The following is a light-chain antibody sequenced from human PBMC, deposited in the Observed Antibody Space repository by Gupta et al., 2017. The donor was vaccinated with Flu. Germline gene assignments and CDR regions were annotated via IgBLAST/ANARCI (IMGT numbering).Light chain of an antibody. CDR1: QSVSNN. V-gene: IGKV3-15*01. CDR2: NAV. Sequence: PTTLSLSPGERATLSCRARQSVSNNLAWYQQKPGQAPRVLIYNAVMRATGVPARFSGSGSGTEFTLTINGLQSEDFAIYYCQHYNNWPITFGQGSRLDIK. J-gene: IGKJ5*01. CDR3: QHYNNWPIT.